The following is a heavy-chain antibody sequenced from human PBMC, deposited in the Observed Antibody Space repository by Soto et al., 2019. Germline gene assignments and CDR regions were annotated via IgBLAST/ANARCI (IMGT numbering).Heavy chain of an antibody. D-gene: IGHD2-2*01. V-gene: IGHV1-69*01. CDR1: GGTFSSYA. CDR2: IIPIFGTA. Sequence: SCKASGGTFSSYAISWVRQAPGQGLEWMGGIIPIFGTANYAQKFQGRVTITADESTSTAYMELSSLRSEDTAVYYCARDLPCSSTSCYENYYYGMDVWGQGTTVTVSS. J-gene: IGHJ6*02. CDR3: ARDLPCSSTSCYENYYYGMDV.